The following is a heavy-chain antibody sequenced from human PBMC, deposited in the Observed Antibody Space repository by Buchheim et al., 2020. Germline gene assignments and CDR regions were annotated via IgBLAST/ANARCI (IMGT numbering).Heavy chain of an antibody. CDR1: GGSISSSSYY. CDR2: IYYSGST. Sequence: QLQLQESGPGLVKPSETLSLTCTVSGGSISSSSYYWGWIRQPPGKGLEWIGSIYYSGSTYYNPSLKSRVTISVDTSTNQFSLKLSSVTAADTAVYYCARGAVDFWSGYYPYFDYWGQGTL. V-gene: IGHV4-39*07. D-gene: IGHD3-3*01. J-gene: IGHJ4*02. CDR3: ARGAVDFWSGYYPYFDY.